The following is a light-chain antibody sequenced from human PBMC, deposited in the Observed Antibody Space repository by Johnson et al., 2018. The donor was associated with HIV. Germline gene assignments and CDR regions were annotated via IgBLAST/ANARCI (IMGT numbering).Light chain of an antibody. Sequence: QSVLTQPPSVSAAPGQKVTISCSGSSSNIGNNYVSWYQQLPGTAPKLLIYESNKRPSGIPDRFSGSKSGTSATLGITGLQTGDEADYYCGTWDTSLNAYVFGTGTNVTVL. CDR2: ESN. CDR3: GTWDTSLNAYV. V-gene: IGLV1-51*02. J-gene: IGLJ1*01. CDR1: SSNIGNNY.